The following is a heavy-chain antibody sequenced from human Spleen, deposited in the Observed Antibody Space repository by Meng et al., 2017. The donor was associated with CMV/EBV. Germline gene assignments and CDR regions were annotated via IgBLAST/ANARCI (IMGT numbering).Heavy chain of an antibody. J-gene: IGHJ6*02. CDR3: ASGEDYYYYYGMDV. CDR2: IYYSGST. V-gene: IGHV4-39*07. Sequence: GSLRLSCTVSGGSISSSSYYWGWIRQPPGKGLEWIGSIYYSGSTYYNPSLKSRVTISVDTSKNQFSLKLSSVTAADTAVYYCASGEDYYYYYGMDVWGQGTTVTVSS. CDR1: GGSISSSSYY. D-gene: IGHD7-27*01.